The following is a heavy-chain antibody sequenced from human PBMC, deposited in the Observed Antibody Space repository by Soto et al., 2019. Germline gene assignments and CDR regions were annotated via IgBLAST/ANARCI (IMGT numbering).Heavy chain of an antibody. J-gene: IGHJ6*02. V-gene: IGHV3-23*01. CDR3: ASDIVVPAAIPPKSIYYYGMDV. CDR2: ISGSGGST. D-gene: IGHD2-2*02. Sequence: GGSLRLSCAASGFTFSSYAMSWVRQAPGKGLEWVSAISGSGGSTYYADSVKGRFTISRDNSKNTLYLQMNSLRAEDTAVYYCASDIVVPAAIPPKSIYYYGMDVWGQGTTVTVSS. CDR1: GFTFSSYA.